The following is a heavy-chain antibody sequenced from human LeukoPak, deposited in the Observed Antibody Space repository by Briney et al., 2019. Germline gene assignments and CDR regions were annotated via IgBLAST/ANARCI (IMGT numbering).Heavy chain of an antibody. CDR3: ARDYSGEWEQLTGWWFDP. D-gene: IGHD1-26*01. Sequence: GGSLRLSCAASGFTVSSNYMSWVRQAPGKGLEWVSVIYSGGSTYYADSVKGRFTISRDNSKNTLYLQMSSLRAEDTAVYYCARDYSGEWEQLTGWWFDPWGQGTLVIVSS. V-gene: IGHV3-53*01. CDR2: IYSGGST. J-gene: IGHJ5*02. CDR1: GFTVSSNY.